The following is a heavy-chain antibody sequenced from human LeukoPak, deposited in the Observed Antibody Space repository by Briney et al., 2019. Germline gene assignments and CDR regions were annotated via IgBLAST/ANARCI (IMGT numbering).Heavy chain of an antibody. D-gene: IGHD3-22*01. CDR1: GYTFTNYG. CDR3: AREKWEDSSGYYLVY. V-gene: IGHV1-18*01. J-gene: IGHJ4*02. CDR2: ISAYNGNI. Sequence: ASVKVSCKASGYTFTNYGISWVRQAPGQGLEWMGWISAYNGNINYAQKLQGRVTTTTDTSTSTAYMELRSLRSDDTAVYYCAREKWEDSSGYYLVYWGQGTLVTVSS.